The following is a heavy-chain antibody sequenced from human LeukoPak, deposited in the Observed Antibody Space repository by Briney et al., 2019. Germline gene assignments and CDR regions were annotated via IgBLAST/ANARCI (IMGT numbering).Heavy chain of an antibody. D-gene: IGHD3-10*01. Sequence: ASVTVSCKASGGTFSSYAISWVRQAPGQGLEWMGGIIPIFGTANYAQKFQGRVTITADESTSTAYMELSSLRSEDTAVYYCARVVMVPGSGSEDIWGQGTMVTVSS. CDR3: ARVVMVPGSGSEDI. CDR1: GGTFSSYA. V-gene: IGHV1-69*01. J-gene: IGHJ3*02. CDR2: IIPIFGTA.